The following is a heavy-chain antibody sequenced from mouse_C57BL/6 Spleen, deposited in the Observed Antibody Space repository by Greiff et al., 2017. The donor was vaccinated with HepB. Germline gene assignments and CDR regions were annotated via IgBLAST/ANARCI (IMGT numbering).Heavy chain of an antibody. J-gene: IGHJ1*03. CDR3: ARWLLLYWYFDV. CDR1: GYTFTSYW. D-gene: IGHD2-3*01. Sequence: VQLQQSGAELVMPGASVKLSCKASGYTFTSYWMHWLKQRPGQGLEWIGEIDPSDSYTNYNQKFKGKSTLTVDKSSSTAYMQLSSLTSEDSAVYYCARWLLLYWYFDVWGTGTTVTVSS. V-gene: IGHV1-69*01. CDR2: IDPSDSYT.